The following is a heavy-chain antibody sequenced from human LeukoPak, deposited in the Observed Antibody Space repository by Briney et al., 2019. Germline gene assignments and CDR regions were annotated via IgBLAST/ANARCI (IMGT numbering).Heavy chain of an antibody. CDR1: GYSFSNYW. J-gene: IGHJ4*02. V-gene: IGHV5-51*01. Sequence: KSGESLKISCKGSGYSFSNYWIGWVRQMPGKGLEWMGIIYPGDSDTRYSPSFQGQVTISADKSISTAYLQWSSLKAPDTAMYYCAKQTVAGTSVDYWGQGTLVTVSS. CDR2: IYPGDSDT. D-gene: IGHD6-19*01. CDR3: AKQTVAGTSVDY.